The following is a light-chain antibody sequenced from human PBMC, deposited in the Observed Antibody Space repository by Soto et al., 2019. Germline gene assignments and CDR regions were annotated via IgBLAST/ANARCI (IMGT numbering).Light chain of an antibody. Sequence: DIQMTQSPSSLSASVGDRVTITCQASQDISNYLNWYQQKTGKAPKLLIYVASNLETGVPSRFSGSGSGTDYTFPIISLQPEDISTSYCQQYDNLLPYTFGQGTKVEIK. V-gene: IGKV1-33*01. CDR2: VAS. J-gene: IGKJ2*01. CDR3: QQYDNLLPYT. CDR1: QDISNY.